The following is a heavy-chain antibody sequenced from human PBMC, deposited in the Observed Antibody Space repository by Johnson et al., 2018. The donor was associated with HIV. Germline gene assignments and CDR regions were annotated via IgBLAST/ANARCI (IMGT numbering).Heavy chain of an antibody. J-gene: IGHJ3*02. Sequence: QVQLVESGGGLVQPGGSLRLSCAASGFTFSSYGMHWVRQAPGKGLAWVAFIRYDGSNKYYADSVKGRFTISRDNSKNTLYLQMNSLRAEDTAVYYCARDGESQELPLGDALDIWGQGTMVTVSS. CDR3: ARDGESQELPLGDALDI. V-gene: IGHV3-30*02. D-gene: IGHD6-13*01. CDR2: IRYDGSNK. CDR1: GFTFSSYG.